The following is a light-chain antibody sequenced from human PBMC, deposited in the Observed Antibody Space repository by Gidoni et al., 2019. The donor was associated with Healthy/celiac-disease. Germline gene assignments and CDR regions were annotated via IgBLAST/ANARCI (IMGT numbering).Light chain of an antibody. CDR1: QSVLYSSNNKNY. Sequence: DIVMTRSPDSLPVSLGERATINCKSSQSVLYSSNNKNYLDWYQQKPGQPPKLLIYWASTRESGVPDRFSGSGSGTDFTLTISSLQAEDVAVYYCQQYYSTLLTFGGGTKVEIK. CDR3: QQYYSTLLT. J-gene: IGKJ4*01. CDR2: WAS. V-gene: IGKV4-1*01.